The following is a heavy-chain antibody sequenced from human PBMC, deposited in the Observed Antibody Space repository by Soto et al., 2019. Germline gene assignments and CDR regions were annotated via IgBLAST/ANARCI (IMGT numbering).Heavy chain of an antibody. CDR2: ISSNGGST. V-gene: IGHV3-64*01. Sequence: PGGSLRLSCAASGFTFSSYAMHWVRQAPGKGLEYVSAISSNGGSTYYANFVKGRFTISRDNSKNTLYLQMGSLRAEDMAVYYCYAVTLTAPWGQGTLVTVSS. CDR3: YAVTLTAP. D-gene: IGHD4-17*01. CDR1: GFTFSSYA. J-gene: IGHJ5*02.